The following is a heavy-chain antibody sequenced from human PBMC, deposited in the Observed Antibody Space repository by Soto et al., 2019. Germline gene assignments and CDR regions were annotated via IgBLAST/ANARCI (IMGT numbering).Heavy chain of an antibody. CDR1: GGSFSGYY. CDR2: INHSGST. Sequence: KPSETLSLTCAVYGGSFSGYYWSWIRQPPGKGLEWIGEINHSGSTNYNPSLKSRVTISVDTSKNQFSLKLSSVTAADTAVYYCARSRFLEWLLYRSGWFDPWGQGSLVTVSS. V-gene: IGHV4-34*01. D-gene: IGHD3-3*01. CDR3: ARSRFLEWLLYRSGWFDP. J-gene: IGHJ5*02.